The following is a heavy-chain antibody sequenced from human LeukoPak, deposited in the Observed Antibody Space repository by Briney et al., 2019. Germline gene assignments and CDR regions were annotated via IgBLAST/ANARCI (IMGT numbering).Heavy chain of an antibody. CDR1: GGSISSGHYY. J-gene: IGHJ6*03. Sequence: SETLSLTCTVSGGSISSGHYYWTWIRQHPGKGLEWIGYIYYRGNTYSNPSLTGRLTISVDTSKNQFPLRLSSVTAADTAVYYCARSSVTADDFYYYYMDVWGKGTTVTVSS. CDR2: IYYRGNT. V-gene: IGHV4-31*03. D-gene: IGHD1-20*01. CDR3: ARSSVTADDFYYYYMDV.